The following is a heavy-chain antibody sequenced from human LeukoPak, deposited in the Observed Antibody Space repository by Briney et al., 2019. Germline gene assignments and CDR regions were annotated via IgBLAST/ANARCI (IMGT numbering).Heavy chain of an antibody. CDR2: IKQDGTEK. Sequence: PGGSLRLSCAASGFTFSNFAMTWVRQAPGSGLEWVANIKQDGTEKHYVDSVKGRFTISRDNAKNSLYLQMNSLRAEDTAVYYCARYDGSVVPIDYWGQGTLVTVSS. V-gene: IGHV3-7*04. CDR3: ARYDGSVVPIDY. J-gene: IGHJ4*02. D-gene: IGHD3-10*01. CDR1: GFTFSNFA.